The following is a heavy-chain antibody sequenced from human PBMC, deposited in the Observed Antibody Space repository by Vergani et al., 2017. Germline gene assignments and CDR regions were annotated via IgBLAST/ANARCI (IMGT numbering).Heavy chain of an antibody. Sequence: QVQLQQWGAGLLKPSETLSLTCAVYGGSFSGYYWSWIREPPGKGLEWIGEINHSGSTNYNPSLKSRVTISVDASKNQFSLKLSSVTAAGTAVYYCARAVRGVIMLSYYYYYYMDVWSKGTTVTVSS. V-gene: IGHV4-34*01. D-gene: IGHD3-10*01. CDR2: INHSGST. CDR1: GGSFSGYY. CDR3: ARAVRGVIMLSYYYYYYMDV. J-gene: IGHJ6*03.